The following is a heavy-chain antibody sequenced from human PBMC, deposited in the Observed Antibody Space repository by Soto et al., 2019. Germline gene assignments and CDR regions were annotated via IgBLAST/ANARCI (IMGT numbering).Heavy chain of an antibody. V-gene: IGHV1-3*01. CDR2: INAGNGNT. D-gene: IGHD2-8*01. Sequence: GASVKVSCKASGYTFTSYAMHWVRQAPGQRLEWMGWINAGNGNTKYSQKFQGRVTITRDTSASTAYMELSSLRSEDTAVYYCARDLIPNVLMVYATLDYWGQGTLVTVSS. J-gene: IGHJ4*02. CDR1: GYTFTSYA. CDR3: ARDLIPNVLMVYATLDY.